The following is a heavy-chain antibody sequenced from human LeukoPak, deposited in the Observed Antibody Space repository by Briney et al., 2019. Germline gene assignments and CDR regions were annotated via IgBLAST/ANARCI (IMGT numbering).Heavy chain of an antibody. D-gene: IGHD1-1*01. J-gene: IGHJ4*02. V-gene: IGHV4-38-2*01. Sequence: PSETLSLTCAVSGYFISSGYYWGWIRQPPEKGLEWIGSIYHSGSTYYNPSLKSRVTISMDTSKNQFALKLTSVSAADTAVYYCARVGPYGTLDYWGQGTLVTVSS. CDR3: ARVGPYGTLDY. CDR1: GYFISSGYY. CDR2: IYHSGST.